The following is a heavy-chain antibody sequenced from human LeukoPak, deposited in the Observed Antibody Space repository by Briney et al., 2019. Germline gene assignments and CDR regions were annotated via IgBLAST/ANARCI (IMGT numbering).Heavy chain of an antibody. CDR2: ISGSSTSI. Sequence: GGSLRLSCAASGFTFSSSEMNWMRQAPGKGLEWLSSISGSSTSIYYADSVKGRFTISRDNVKNLLYLQMNSLRDEDTAVYYCDYHGNWAQGTLVTVSS. D-gene: IGHD3-10*01. J-gene: IGHJ4*02. V-gene: IGHV3-48*02. CDR3: DYHGN. CDR1: GFTFSSSE.